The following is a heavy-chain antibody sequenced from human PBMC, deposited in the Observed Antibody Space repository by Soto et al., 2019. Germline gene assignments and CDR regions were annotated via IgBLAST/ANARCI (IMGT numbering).Heavy chain of an antibody. J-gene: IGHJ6*02. V-gene: IGHV4-59*01. D-gene: IGHD3-3*01. CDR2: IYYSGST. CDR3: ARGSTIFGVVIHYYYYGMDG. Sequence: SETLSLTCTVSGGSISSYYWSWIRQPPGKGLEWIGYIYYSGSTNYNPSLKSRVTISVDTSKNQFSLKLSSVTTADTAVYYCARGSTIFGVVIHYYYYGMDGCGQGTTVTVAS. CDR1: GGSISSYY.